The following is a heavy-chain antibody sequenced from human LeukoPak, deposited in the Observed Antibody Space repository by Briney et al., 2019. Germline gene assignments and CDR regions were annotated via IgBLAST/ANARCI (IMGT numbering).Heavy chain of an antibody. J-gene: IGHJ4*02. D-gene: IGHD3-16*02. CDR3: ARATYVGGSYRYMLDY. CDR1: GGSFSGSY. CDR2: INHSGST. Sequence: PSEGPSLTCADYGGSFSGSYWSWIRQPPGKGWEWIGEINHSGSTNYNPSIKSRVTISVDTSKNQFSLKLSSITAADTAVYYYARATYVGGSYRYMLDYWGQGTLVTVSS. V-gene: IGHV4-34*01.